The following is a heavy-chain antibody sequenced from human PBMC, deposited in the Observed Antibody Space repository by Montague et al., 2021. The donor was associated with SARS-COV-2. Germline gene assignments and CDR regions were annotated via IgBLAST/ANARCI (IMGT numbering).Heavy chain of an antibody. CDR3: ARHPLGYCSSTSCYVG. CDR2: SLLRGST. J-gene: IGHJ4*02. Sequence: SETLSLTCTVALHCIVGRLRYRGWIHKPPVQSHWWIGCSLLRGSTYYNPSLKSRVTISVDTSKNQFSLKLSSVTAADTAVYYCARHPLGYCSSTSCYVGWGQGTLVTVSS. CDR1: LHCIVGRLRY. V-gene: IGHV4-39*01. D-gene: IGHD2-2*01.